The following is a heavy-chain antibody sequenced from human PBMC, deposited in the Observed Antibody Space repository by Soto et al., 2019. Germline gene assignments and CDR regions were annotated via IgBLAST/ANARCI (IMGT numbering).Heavy chain of an antibody. J-gene: IGHJ4*02. CDR1: GYRFSRYG. CDR2: ISTYNGNT. V-gene: IGHV1-18*01. Sequence: QVQLVQSGGEVKKPGASVKVSCKTSGYRFSRYGINWVRQAPGQGLEWMGWISTYNGNTQYAQKFQCRVIMTIDPSTNTAYLELRSLRSDDTAVYYCARDEEDANLMIVVLPGDYWGQGTLVSVSS. D-gene: IGHD3-22*01. CDR3: ARDEEDANLMIVVLPGDY.